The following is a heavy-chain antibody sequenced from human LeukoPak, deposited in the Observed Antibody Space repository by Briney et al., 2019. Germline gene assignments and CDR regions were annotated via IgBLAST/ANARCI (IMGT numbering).Heavy chain of an antibody. Sequence: SGTLSLTCAVSGGSISGSEWWTWVRQPPGKGLEWIGEIYHSGSTNYNPSLKSRVTISIDKSKNQLFLKLNSVTAADTAVYYCARAALSTGMLDYWGQGTLVTAPS. CDR3: ARAALSTGMLDY. J-gene: IGHJ4*02. CDR2: IYHSGST. CDR1: GGSISGSEW. V-gene: IGHV4-4*02. D-gene: IGHD1-1*01.